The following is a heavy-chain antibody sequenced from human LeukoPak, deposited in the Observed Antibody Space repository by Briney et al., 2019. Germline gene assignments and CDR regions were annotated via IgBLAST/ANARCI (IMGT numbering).Heavy chain of an antibody. D-gene: IGHD3-22*01. CDR3: AREDSSGYSINDY. Sequence: SETLSLTCAVYGGSFSSYYWSWIRQPAGKGLEWIGRIYTSGSTNYNPSLKSRVTMSVDTSKNQFSLKLSSVTAADTAVYYCAREDSSGYSINDYWGQGTLVTVSS. CDR2: IYTSGST. J-gene: IGHJ4*02. V-gene: IGHV4-4*07. CDR1: GGSFSSYY.